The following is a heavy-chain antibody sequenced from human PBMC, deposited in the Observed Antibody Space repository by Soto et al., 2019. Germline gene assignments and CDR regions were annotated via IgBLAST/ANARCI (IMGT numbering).Heavy chain of an antibody. J-gene: IGHJ4*02. D-gene: IGHD1-1*01. CDR2: IYDSGST. CDR3: GRRYEY. CDR1: GGSISNYY. V-gene: IGHV4-59*01. Sequence: QVQLQESGPGRVKPSETLSLTCTVSGGSISNYYWSWIRQPPGKGLEWIGYIYDSGSTNYNPSLKSRFTISVDTSKNQFSLKLSSLTAADTAVYFCGRRYEYWGQGTLVTVSS.